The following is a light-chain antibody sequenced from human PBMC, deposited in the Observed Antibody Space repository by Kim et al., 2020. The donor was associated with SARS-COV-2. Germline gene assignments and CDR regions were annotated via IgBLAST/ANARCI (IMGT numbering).Light chain of an antibody. J-gene: IGKJ1*01. CDR1: QSVSSK. CDR2: GAS. Sequence: SPGERATLSCRASQSVSSKLAWYQQTPGQAPRLLIYGASTRATGIPARFSGSGSGTEFTLTISSLQSEDFAVYYCQQYSDWPPWTFGQGTKVDIK. CDR3: QQYSDWPPWT. V-gene: IGKV3-15*01.